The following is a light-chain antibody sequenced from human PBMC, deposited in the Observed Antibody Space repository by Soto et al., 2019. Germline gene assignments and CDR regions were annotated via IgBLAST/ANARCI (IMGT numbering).Light chain of an antibody. CDR3: QSYDSSLSGVV. J-gene: IGLJ2*01. Sequence: QSVLTQLPSVSGAPGQRVTISCTGSSSNIGAGYDVHWYQQLPGTAPKLLIYGNSNRPSGVPERFSGSKSGTSASLAITGLQAEDEGDYYCQSYDSSLSGVVFGGGTKLTVL. V-gene: IGLV1-40*01. CDR1: SSNIGAGYD. CDR2: GNS.